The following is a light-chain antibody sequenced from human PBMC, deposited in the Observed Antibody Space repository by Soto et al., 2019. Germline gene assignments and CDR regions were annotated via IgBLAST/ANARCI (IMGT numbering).Light chain of an antibody. J-gene: IGKJ1*01. Sequence: DIQMTQSPSTLSESVGDRVTITCRASESISDWVAWYQQKPGQAPKFLIYKASILESGVPSRFSGSGSGTEFTLTISSLQPDDFAIYYCQQYDTYPTTVGQGTKVEIK. CDR2: KAS. CDR1: ESISDW. V-gene: IGKV1-5*03. CDR3: QQYDTYPTT.